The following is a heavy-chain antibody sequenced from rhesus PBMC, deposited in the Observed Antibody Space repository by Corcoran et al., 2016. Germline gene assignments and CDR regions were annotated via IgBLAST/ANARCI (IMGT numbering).Heavy chain of an antibody. Sequence: QVHLQESGPGLVKPSETLSLTCTVPGGSISDNYYWNWIRQFPGKELEWVGRIYGSSGSTSYHPSLKSRVTISKDTSKNHFSLNLTSVTAADTAVYYCATAYSGNFYIDYWGQGVLVTVSS. CDR2: IYGSSGST. J-gene: IGHJ4*01. CDR3: ATAYSGNFYIDY. CDR1: GGSISDNYY. D-gene: IGHD3-16*01. V-gene: IGHV4-143*01.